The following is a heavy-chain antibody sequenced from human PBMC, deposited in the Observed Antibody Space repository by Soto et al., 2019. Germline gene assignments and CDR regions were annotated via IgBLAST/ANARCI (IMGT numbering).Heavy chain of an antibody. V-gene: IGHV4-31*03. D-gene: IGHD2-2*01. CDR2: IYYSGST. J-gene: IGHJ4*02. CDR3: ARVSCSSTSCPHDY. Sequence: QVQLQESGPGLVKPSQTLSLTCTVSDGSISSGGYYWSWIRQHPGKGLEWIGYIYYSGSTYYNPSLKSRVTISVDTSKNQFSLKLSSVTAADTAVYYCARVSCSSTSCPHDYWGQGTLVTVSS. CDR1: DGSISSGGYY.